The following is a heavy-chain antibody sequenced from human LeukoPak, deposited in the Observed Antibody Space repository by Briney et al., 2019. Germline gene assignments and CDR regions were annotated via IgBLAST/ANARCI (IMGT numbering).Heavy chain of an antibody. CDR3: AKTRSGAARVFDI. Sequence: PGGSLRLSCAASGFTFSTYTMTWVRQVPGKGLEWVSTISGSGGITFYADSVKGRFTISRDSSKNTLYLQMNSLRAEDTALYYCAKTRSGAARVFDIWGQGTMVTVSS. CDR2: ISGSGGIT. CDR1: GFTFSTYT. V-gene: IGHV3-23*01. D-gene: IGHD6-6*01. J-gene: IGHJ3*02.